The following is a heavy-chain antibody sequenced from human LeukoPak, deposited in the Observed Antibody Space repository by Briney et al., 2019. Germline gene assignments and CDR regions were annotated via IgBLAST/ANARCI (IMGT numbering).Heavy chain of an antibody. CDR1: GGSLSRGGSY. Sequence: PSETLSLTCTVSGGSLSRGGSYWSWIRQHPGKGLEWIGYIYYSGSTYYNPSLKRRVTISVDTSKNQSSLKLSSMTAADTAVYYCARANFIKYSSGWTFDYWGQGTLVTVSS. V-gene: IGHV4-31*03. J-gene: IGHJ4*02. CDR3: ARANFIKYSSGWTFDY. CDR2: IYYSGST. D-gene: IGHD6-19*01.